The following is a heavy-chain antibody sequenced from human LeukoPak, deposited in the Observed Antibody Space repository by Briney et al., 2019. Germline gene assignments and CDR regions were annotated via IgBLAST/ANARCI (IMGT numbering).Heavy chain of an antibody. J-gene: IGHJ4*02. CDR2: ISSSSSYI. CDR1: GLTFSNSW. CDR3: AREVGAKDYFDY. V-gene: IGHV3-21*01. D-gene: IGHD1-26*01. Sequence: GGSLRLSCAASGLTFSNSWMSWVRQAPGKGLEWVSSISSSSSYIYYADSVKGRFTISRDNAKNSLYLQMNSLRAEDTAVYYCAREVGAKDYFDYWGQGTLVTVSS.